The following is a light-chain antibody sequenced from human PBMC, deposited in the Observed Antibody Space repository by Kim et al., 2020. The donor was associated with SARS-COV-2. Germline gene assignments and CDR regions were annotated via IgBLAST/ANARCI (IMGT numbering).Light chain of an antibody. J-gene: IGLJ3*02. CDR2: YDT. CDR1: NIGRDS. CDR3: QVWHRSSDYWV. Sequence: SYELTQPPSVSVVPGQTARLTCGGNNIGRDSVHWYQKKPGQASVLVIHYDTDRPSGIPDRFSGSNSGNTATLTISRVEPGDEADYYCQVWHRSSDYWVFGGGTKLTVL. V-gene: IGLV3-21*04.